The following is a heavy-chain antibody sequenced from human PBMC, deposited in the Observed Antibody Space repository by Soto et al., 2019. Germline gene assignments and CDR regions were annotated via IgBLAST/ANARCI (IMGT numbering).Heavy chain of an antibody. CDR2: IIPLLETT. CDR1: GGTFRSDT. CDR3: VRNSPIGSTFSGYDAIDY. D-gene: IGHD5-12*01. J-gene: IGHJ4*02. V-gene: IGHV1-69*08. Sequence: ASVKVSCKTPGGTFRSDTITWVRQAPGQGLEWMGRIIPLLETTDYAQKFQGRVTITADKSTGTAYMEVSSLRSEDTAIYYCVRNSPIGSTFSGYDAIDYWGQGTLVTVS.